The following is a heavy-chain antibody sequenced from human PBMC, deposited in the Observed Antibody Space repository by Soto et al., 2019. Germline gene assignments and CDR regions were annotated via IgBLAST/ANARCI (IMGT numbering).Heavy chain of an antibody. J-gene: IGHJ3*01. CDR1: GFTFSSFA. Sequence: QELLVETGGGVVQPGTSLSLSCAPSGFTFSSFAMHWVRQSPGKGLEWVSVISVKELSQFYPDSIRGRFTIFRDNSKKNLYRKVDCLRADDTAVYYHAKGGRGLRGAFEAWGQETEVSVS. D-gene: IGHD3-16*01. CDR3: AKGGRGLRGAFEA. V-gene: IGHV3-30*18. CDR2: ISVKELSQ.